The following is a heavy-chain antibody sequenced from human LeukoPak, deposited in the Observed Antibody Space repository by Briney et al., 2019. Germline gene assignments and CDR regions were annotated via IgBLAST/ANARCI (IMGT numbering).Heavy chain of an antibody. CDR3: ARDSRYCSGGSCYLDY. CDR2: IYSGGST. D-gene: IGHD2-15*01. Sequence: TGGSLRLSCAASGFTVSSNYMSWVRQAPGKGLEWVSVIYSGGSTYYADSVKGRFTISRDNSKNTLYLQMNSLRAEDTAVYYCARDSRYCSGGSCYLDYWGQGTLVTVSS. J-gene: IGHJ4*02. CDR1: GFTVSSNY. V-gene: IGHV3-53*01.